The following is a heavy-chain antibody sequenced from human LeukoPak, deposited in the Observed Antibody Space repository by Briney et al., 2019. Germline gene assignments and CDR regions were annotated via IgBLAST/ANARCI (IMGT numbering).Heavy chain of an antibody. CDR3: ARGNGSYYSFDY. CDR1: GVSFSGYY. J-gene: IGHJ4*02. V-gene: IGHV4-34*01. D-gene: IGHD1-26*01. CDR2: INHSGST. Sequence: PSETLSLTCAVYGVSFSGYYWSWIRQPPGKGLEWIGEINHSGSTNYNPSLKSRVTISVDTSKNQFSLKLSSVTAADTAVYYCARGNGSYYSFDYWGQGTLATVSS.